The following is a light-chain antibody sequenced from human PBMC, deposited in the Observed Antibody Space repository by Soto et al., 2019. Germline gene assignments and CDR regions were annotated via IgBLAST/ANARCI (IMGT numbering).Light chain of an antibody. CDR2: WAS. CDR1: QRVLYSANNKTY. CDR3: HQYYTTPWT. V-gene: IGKV4-1*01. Sequence: DIVMTQSPDSLAVSLGERATINCKSSQRVLYSANNKTYFAWYQQKPGQPPKLLIYWASTRESGVPDRFSGSGSGTDFTLTISSLQSEDVALYYCHQYYTTPWTFGQGTKVEIK. J-gene: IGKJ1*01.